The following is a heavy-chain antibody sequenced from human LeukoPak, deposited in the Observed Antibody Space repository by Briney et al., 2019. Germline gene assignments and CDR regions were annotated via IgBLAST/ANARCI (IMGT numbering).Heavy chain of an antibody. CDR1: GYTFTRYY. J-gene: IGHJ6*03. V-gene: IGHV1-2*02. CDR3: ARDQVRGYCSGGSCQENKQMYYYYYMDV. D-gene: IGHD2-15*01. Sequence: ASVKVSCKASGYTFTRYYMHRVRQAPGHGREGMGWINPNSVGTNHAQKFQGRVTMTRDTSISTAYMELSRLRSDDTAVYYCARDQVRGYCSGGSCQENKQMYYYYYMDVWGKGTTVTVSS. CDR2: INPNSVGT.